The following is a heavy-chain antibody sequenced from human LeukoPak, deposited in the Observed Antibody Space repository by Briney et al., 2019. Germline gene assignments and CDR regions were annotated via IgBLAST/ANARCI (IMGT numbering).Heavy chain of an antibody. CDR3: AKDLLRYCSSTSCYGRVDY. D-gene: IGHD2-2*01. CDR1: GFTFSSYS. CDR2: ISSSSSYI. J-gene: IGHJ4*02. V-gene: IGHV3-21*04. Sequence: GGSLRLSCAASGFTFSSYSMNWVRQAPGKGLEWVSSISSSSSYIYYADSVKGRFTISRDNSKNTLYLQMNSLRAEDTAVYYCAKDLLRYCSSTSCYGRVDYWGQGTLVTVSS.